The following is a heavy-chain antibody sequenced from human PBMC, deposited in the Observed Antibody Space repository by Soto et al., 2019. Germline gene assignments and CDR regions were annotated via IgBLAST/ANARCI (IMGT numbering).Heavy chain of an antibody. D-gene: IGHD2-2*01. Sequence: ASVKVSCKASGYTFTTYYMHWVRQAPGQGLEWMGIINPSGGSTSYAQKFQGRVTMTRDTSTNTVYMELSSLRSEDTAVYYCARDIVLVPAQAYGMDVWGQGTTVTVSS. CDR1: GYTFTTYY. J-gene: IGHJ6*02. CDR3: ARDIVLVPAQAYGMDV. V-gene: IGHV1-46*01. CDR2: INPSGGST.